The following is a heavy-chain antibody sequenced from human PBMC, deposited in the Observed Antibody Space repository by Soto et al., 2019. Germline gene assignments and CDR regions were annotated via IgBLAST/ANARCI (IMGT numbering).Heavy chain of an antibody. J-gene: IGHJ4*02. Sequence: QVQLQQWGAGLLKPSETLSLTCAVYGGSFSGYYWTWIRQPPGTGLEWIGELNHSGSTNYNPSLNSRVTISLDTSKNQFALNLTSVTAADTAVYYCARDKISGLFDYWGQGTLVTVSS. CDR2: LNHSGST. V-gene: IGHV4-34*01. CDR3: ARDKISGLFDY. CDR1: GGSFSGYY.